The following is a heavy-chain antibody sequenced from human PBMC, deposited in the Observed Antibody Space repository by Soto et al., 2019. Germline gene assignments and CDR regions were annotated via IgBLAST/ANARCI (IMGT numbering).Heavy chain of an antibody. CDR3: ARGVPDPDIVDLPHDY. Sequence: ASVKVSCKASGYTFTSYGISWVRQAPGQGLEWMGRIIPINGNTNYAQKLQGRVTITTDTSTSTAYMELSSLRSEDTAVYYCARGVPDPDIVDLPHDYWGQGTLVTVSS. D-gene: IGHD2-15*01. CDR1: GYTFTSYG. V-gene: IGHV1-18*01. CDR2: IIPINGNT. J-gene: IGHJ4*02.